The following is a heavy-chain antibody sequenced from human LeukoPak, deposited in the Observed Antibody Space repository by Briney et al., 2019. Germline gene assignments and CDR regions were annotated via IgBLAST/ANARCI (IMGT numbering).Heavy chain of an antibody. Sequence: PGGSLRLSCAASGFTISSYEMNWVRQAPGKGQEWVSYISSSGSTIYYADSVKGRFTISRDNAKNSLYLQMNSLRAEDTAVYYCARDRAAYDSSGYYPRDYYYMDVWGKGNTVTVSS. D-gene: IGHD3-22*01. CDR3: ARDRAAYDSSGYYPRDYYYMDV. V-gene: IGHV3-48*03. CDR2: ISSSGSTI. CDR1: GFTISSYE. J-gene: IGHJ6*03.